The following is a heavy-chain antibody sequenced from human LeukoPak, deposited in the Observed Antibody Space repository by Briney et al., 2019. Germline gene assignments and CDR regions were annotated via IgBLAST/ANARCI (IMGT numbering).Heavy chain of an antibody. J-gene: IGHJ4*02. V-gene: IGHV3-23*01. CDR3: AKVRSCINHVCHGDLDY. D-gene: IGHD2-8*01. Sequence: TGGSLSLSCAASGFIFSSYAMSWVRQAPGKGLEWVSTISGSGGSTYYADSVKGRFTISRDNSKNTVYLQMNSLRAEDTAVYYCAKVRSCINHVCHGDLDYWGQGTLVTVSS. CDR1: GFIFSSYA. CDR2: ISGSGGST.